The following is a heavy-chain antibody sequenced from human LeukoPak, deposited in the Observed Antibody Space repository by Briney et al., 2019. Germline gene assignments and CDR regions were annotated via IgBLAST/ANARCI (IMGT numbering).Heavy chain of an antibody. CDR2: INHSGST. J-gene: IGHJ6*02. V-gene: IGHV4-34*01. Sequence: SETLSLTCAVYGGSFSGYYWSWIRQPPGKGLEWIGEINHSGSTNYNPSLKSRATISVDTSKNQFSLKLTSVTAADTAVYYCARGRTQLQLRGFYYGMDVWGQGTTVTVSS. CDR3: ARGRTQLQLRGFYYGMDV. D-gene: IGHD5-18*01. CDR1: GGSFSGYY.